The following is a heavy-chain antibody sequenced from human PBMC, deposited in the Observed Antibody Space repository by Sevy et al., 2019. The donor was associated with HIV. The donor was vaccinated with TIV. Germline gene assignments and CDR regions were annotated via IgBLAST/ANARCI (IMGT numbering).Heavy chain of an antibody. J-gene: IGHJ4*02. V-gene: IGHV4-31*03. CDR3: ARVGEGYDYVWGSYRRYYFDY. CDR1: VGSISSGGYY. CDR2: IYYSGST. D-gene: IGHD3-16*02. Sequence: LSLTCTVSVGSISSGGYYWSWIRQHPGKGLEWIGYIYYSGSTYYNPSLKSRVTISVDTSKNQFSLKLSSVTAADTAVYYCARVGEGYDYVWGSYRRYYFDYWGQGTLVTVSS.